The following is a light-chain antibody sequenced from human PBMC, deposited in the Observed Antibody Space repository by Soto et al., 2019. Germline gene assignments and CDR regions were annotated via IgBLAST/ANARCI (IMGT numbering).Light chain of an antibody. CDR3: SSYTSIITVV. Sequence: QSALTQPASVSGSPGQSITISCTGTSSDVGAYNSISWYQQHPGKAPKLIIYEVINRPSGVSNRFSGSKSGNTASLTISGLQPEDEADYYCSSYTSIITVVFGGGTNLTVL. CDR1: SSDVGAYNS. CDR2: EVI. V-gene: IGLV2-14*01. J-gene: IGLJ2*01.